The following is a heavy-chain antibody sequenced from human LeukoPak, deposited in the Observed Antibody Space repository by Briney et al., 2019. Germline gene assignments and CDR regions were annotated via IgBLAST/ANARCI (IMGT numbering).Heavy chain of an antibody. J-gene: IGHJ4*02. CDR1: GYRFTSNW. V-gene: IGHV5-51*01. D-gene: IGHD2-21*02. Sequence: GESLKISCKGSGYRFTSNWIGWVRQMPGKGLEWMGIIYPGDSDTRYNPSFQGQVTISADKSISTAYLQWSSLKASDTAMYYCARQSSYCGGDCSPDYWGQGTLVTVSS. CDR2: IYPGDSDT. CDR3: ARQSSYCGGDCSPDY.